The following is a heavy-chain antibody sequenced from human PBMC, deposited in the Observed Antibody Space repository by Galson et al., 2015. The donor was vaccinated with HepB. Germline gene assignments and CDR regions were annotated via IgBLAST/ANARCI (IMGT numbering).Heavy chain of an antibody. J-gene: IGHJ3*02. V-gene: IGHV3-21*01. CDR2: ISSSSSYI. CDR1: GFTFSSYS. Sequence: SLRLSCAASGFTFSSYSMNWVRQAPGKGLEWVSSISSSSSYIYYADSVKGRFTISRDNAKNSLYLQVNSLRAEDTAVYYCARARSNYKAFDIWGQGTMVTVSS. CDR3: ARARSNYKAFDI. D-gene: IGHD4-11*01.